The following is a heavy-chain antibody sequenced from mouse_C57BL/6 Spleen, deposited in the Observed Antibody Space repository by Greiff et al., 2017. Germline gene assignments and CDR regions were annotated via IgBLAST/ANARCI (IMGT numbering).Heavy chain of an antibody. J-gene: IGHJ2*01. CDR3: ARDYPFDY. V-gene: IGHV1-54*01. CDR2: INPGSGGT. D-gene: IGHD2-4*01. Sequence: VKLQQSGAELVRPGTSVKVSCKASGYAFTNYLIEWVKQRPGQGLEWIGVINPGSGGTNYNEKFKGKATLTADKSSSTAYMQLSSLTSEDSAVYFCARDYPFDYWGQGTTLTVSS. CDR1: GYAFTNYL.